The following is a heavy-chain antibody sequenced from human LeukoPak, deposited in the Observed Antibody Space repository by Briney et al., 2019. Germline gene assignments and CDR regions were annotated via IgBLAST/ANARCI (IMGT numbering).Heavy chain of an antibody. CDR2: INHSGST. J-gene: IGHJ5*02. D-gene: IGHD6-13*01. Sequence: SETLSLTCAVYGGSFSGYYWSWIRQPPGKGLEWIGEINHSGSTNYNPSLKSRVTISVDTSKNQFSLKLSSVTAADTAVYYCARDAKGIAAAGTGSWFDPWGQGTLVTVSS. CDR3: ARDAKGIAAAGTGSWFDP. CDR1: GGSFSGYY. V-gene: IGHV4-34*01.